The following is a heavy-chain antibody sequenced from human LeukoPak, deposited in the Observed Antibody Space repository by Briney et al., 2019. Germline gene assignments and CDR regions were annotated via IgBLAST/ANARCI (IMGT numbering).Heavy chain of an antibody. CDR3: ARYSSGWYESPYFDY. Sequence: ASVKVSCKASGYTFTSYAINWVRQAPGQGLEWMGGIIPIFDTANYAQNFQDRVTITADESTSTAYMELSSLRSEDTAVYYCARYSSGWYESPYFDYWGQGTLVTVSS. CDR1: GYTFTSYA. CDR2: IIPIFDTA. V-gene: IGHV1-69*13. D-gene: IGHD6-19*01. J-gene: IGHJ4*02.